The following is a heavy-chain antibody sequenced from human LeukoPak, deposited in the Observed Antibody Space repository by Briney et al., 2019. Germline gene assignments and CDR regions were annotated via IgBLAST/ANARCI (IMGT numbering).Heavy chain of an antibody. J-gene: IGHJ4*02. Sequence: GGSLRLSCAPSRFTASSNYMSWVRQAPGKGLEWGSAMYSGGSTYYADSVKGRFTISRDSSKNTLYPQMNTLRAEDTAVYYCARDGRPKGFPGLDYWGQGTLVTVSS. V-gene: IGHV3-53*01. CDR2: MYSGGST. D-gene: IGHD1-1*01. CDR3: ARDGRPKGFPGLDY. CDR1: RFTASSNY.